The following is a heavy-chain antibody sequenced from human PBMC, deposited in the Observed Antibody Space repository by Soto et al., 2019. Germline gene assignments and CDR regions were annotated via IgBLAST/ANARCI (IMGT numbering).Heavy chain of an antibody. CDR3: ARDKGGAALKGSGMDV. V-gene: IGHV4-31*02. D-gene: IGHD3-10*01. CDR2: IYYNGNT. Sequence: QVQVQESGPGLVKPSQTLSLKCSVSGGSIGSRDYYWSWIRQHPEKGLEWIGSIYYNGNTDYNPALGGRPTMLLDTAMNEFSLKLTSVTAADTAVYYCARDKGGAALKGSGMDVWGQGTTVTVS. J-gene: IGHJ6*02. CDR1: GGSIGSRDYY.